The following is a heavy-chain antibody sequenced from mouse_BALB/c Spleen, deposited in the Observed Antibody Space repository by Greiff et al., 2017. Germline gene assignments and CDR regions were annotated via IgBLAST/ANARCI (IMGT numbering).Heavy chain of an antibody. V-gene: IGHV5-17*02. CDR1: GFTFSSFG. J-gene: IGHJ4*01. Sequence: EVHLVESGGGLVQPGGSRKLSCAASGFTFSSFGMHWVRQAPEKGLEWVAYISSGSSTIYYADTVKGRFTISRDNPKNTLFLQMTSLRSEDTAMYYCARGYSYYYAMDYWGQGTSVTVSS. CDR2: ISSGSSTI. D-gene: IGHD2-3*01. CDR3: ARGYSYYYAMDY.